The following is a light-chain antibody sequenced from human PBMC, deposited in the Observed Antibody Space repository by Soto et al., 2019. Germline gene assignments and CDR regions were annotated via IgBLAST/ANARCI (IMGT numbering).Light chain of an antibody. CDR3: QQYGDSVFT. CDR2: DAS. V-gene: IGKV3D-20*01. J-gene: IGKJ4*01. CDR1: QSIYDNH. Sequence: VLTQSPDTLSLSPGGRATLSCGASQSIYDNHLAWYQQKPGLAPKLLVYDASNRASGIPDRFSGSGSGTDFTLTISRLEPEDSAVYYCQQYGDSVFTFGGGTKVAIK.